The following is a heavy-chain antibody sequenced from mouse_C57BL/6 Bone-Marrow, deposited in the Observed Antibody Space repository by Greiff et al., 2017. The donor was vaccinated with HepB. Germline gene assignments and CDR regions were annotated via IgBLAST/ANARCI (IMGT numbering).Heavy chain of an antibody. CDR2: IHPNSGST. D-gene: IGHD1-3*01. Sequence: QVQLQQPGAELVKPGASVKLSCKASGYTFTSYWMHWVKQRPGQGLEWIGMIHPNSGSTNYNEKFKSKATLTVDKSSSTAYMQLSSLTSEDSAVYYCARSGEWWYFDVWGTGTTVTVSS. J-gene: IGHJ1*03. V-gene: IGHV1-64*01. CDR1: GYTFTSYW. CDR3: ARSGEWWYFDV.